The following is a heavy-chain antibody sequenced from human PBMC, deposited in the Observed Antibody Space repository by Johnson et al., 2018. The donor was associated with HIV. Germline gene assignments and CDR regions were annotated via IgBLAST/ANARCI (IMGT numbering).Heavy chain of an antibody. D-gene: IGHD5-24*01. CDR1: GFSVSSYY. CDR2: LFSGGTT. J-gene: IGHJ3*01. V-gene: IGHV3-66*01. Sequence: VQLVESGVGLVQPGGSLRLSCAASGFSVSSYYMSWVRQAPGKGLEWVSVLFSGGTTYYADSVRGRFTISRDNSKNTLFLQMNSLRAEDTAVFYCARACRDGYPCDVYDVWGQGTMVTVSS. CDR3: ARACRDGYPCDVYDV.